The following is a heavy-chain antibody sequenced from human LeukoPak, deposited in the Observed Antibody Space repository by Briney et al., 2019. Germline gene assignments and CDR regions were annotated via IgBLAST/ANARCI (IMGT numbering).Heavy chain of an antibody. D-gene: IGHD3-3*01. Sequence: ASVKVSCKVSGYTLTELSMHWVRQAPGKGLEWMGGFDPEDGETIYAQKFQGRVTMTEDTSTDTAYMELSSLRSEDTAVYYCATPEARFLEWLPEYSQHWGQGTLVTVSS. V-gene: IGHV1-24*01. CDR3: ATPEARFLEWLPEYSQH. CDR2: FDPEDGET. CDR1: GYTLTELS. J-gene: IGHJ1*01.